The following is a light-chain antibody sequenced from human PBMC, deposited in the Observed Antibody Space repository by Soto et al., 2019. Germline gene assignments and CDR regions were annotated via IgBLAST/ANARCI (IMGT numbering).Light chain of an antibody. CDR2: GAS. CDR1: QSVSNNY. Sequence: EILLTQSPGTLCLSPGERATLSCRASQSVSNNYLAWYQQKPGQAPRLLIYGASSRATGIPARFSGSGSETDFTLSISRLEPEDFAVYYCQQRSNWPQTFGQGTKVDIK. V-gene: IGKV3D-20*02. CDR3: QQRSNWPQT. J-gene: IGKJ1*01.